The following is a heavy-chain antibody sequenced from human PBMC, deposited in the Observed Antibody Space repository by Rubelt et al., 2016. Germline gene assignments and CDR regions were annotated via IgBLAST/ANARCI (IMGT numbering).Heavy chain of an antibody. CDR2: IYYSGRT. CDR1: GGSISSYY. D-gene: IGHD2-15*01. J-gene: IGHJ4*02. CDR3: ARHYCSGGNCYYFNY. V-gene: IGHV4-59*08. Sequence: QVQLQESGPGLVEPSETLSLTCTVSGGSISSYYWSWIRQPPGKGLEWMGYIYYSGRTNYNPSLTRRVTILVDTSKNQFPRVLWSGTAADTAVYYCARHYCSGGNCYYFNYWGQGTLVTVSS.